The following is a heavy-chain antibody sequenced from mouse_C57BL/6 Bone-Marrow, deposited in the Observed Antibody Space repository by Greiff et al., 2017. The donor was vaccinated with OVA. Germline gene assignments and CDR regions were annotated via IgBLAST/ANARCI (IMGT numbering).Heavy chain of an antibody. CDR3: TRGSTTVSDY. D-gene: IGHD1-1*01. CDR2: IDPETGGT. J-gene: IGHJ2*01. V-gene: IGHV1-15*01. Sequence: VQLQQSGAELVRPGASVTLSCKASGYTFTDYEMHWVKQTPVHGLEWIGAIDPETGGTAYNQKFKGKAILTADKSSSTAYMELRSLTSEDSAVYYCTRGSTTVSDYWGQGTTLTVSS. CDR1: GYTFTDYE.